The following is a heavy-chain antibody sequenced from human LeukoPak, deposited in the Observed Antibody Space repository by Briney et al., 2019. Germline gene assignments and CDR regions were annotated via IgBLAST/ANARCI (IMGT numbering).Heavy chain of an antibody. J-gene: IGHJ4*02. CDR1: GYSFTNYL. V-gene: IGHV5-51*01. D-gene: IGHD2-21*01. CDR3: ARRRGGGAEY. CDR2: IFPRDAHI. Sequence: GESLKLYCNCSGYSFTNYLIGWVRQIPGKGLEWMWIIFPRDAHIRYTPSFQAHLTISSDNSITTPYLPWISLKASDTAMYNCARRRGGGAEYWGQGNLVTVSS.